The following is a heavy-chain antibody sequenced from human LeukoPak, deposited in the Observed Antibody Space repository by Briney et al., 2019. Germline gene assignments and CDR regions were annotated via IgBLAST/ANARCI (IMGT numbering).Heavy chain of an antibody. J-gene: IGHJ4*02. CDR2: INHSGST. CDR1: GFTFSSYA. D-gene: IGHD6-13*01. Sequence: GSLRLSCAASGFTFSSYAMSWIRQPPGKGLEWIGEINHSGSTNYNPSLKSRVTISVDTSKNQFSLKLSSVTAADTAVYYCASKVVNSSSWYYGWGQGTLVTVSS. CDR3: ASKVVNSSSWYYG. V-gene: IGHV4-34*01.